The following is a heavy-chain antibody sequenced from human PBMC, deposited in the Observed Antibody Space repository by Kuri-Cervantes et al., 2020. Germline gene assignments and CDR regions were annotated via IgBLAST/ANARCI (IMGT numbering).Heavy chain of an antibody. CDR1: GFTFSSYG. CDR3: ATSPDYGGNSWGAFDI. Sequence: GESLKISCAASGFTFSSYGMHWVRQAPGKGLEWVAVISYDGSNKYYADSVKGRFTISRDNSKNTLYLQMNSLRAEGTAVYYCATSPDYGGNSWGAFDIWGQGTMVTVSS. V-gene: IGHV3-30*03. D-gene: IGHD4-23*01. J-gene: IGHJ3*02. CDR2: ISYDGSNK.